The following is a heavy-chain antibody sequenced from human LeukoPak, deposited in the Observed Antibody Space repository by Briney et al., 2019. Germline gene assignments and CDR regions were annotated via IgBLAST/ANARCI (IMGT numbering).Heavy chain of an antibody. V-gene: IGHV4-39*05. CDR2: IYYSGST. CDR3: AGIAAAGFRAFDI. CDR1: GGSISSSSYY. D-gene: IGHD6-13*01. Sequence: SETPSLTCTVSGGSISSSSYYWGWIRQPPGKGLEWIGSIYYSGSTYYNPSLKSRVTISVDTSKNQFSLKLSSVTAADTAVYYCAGIAAAGFRAFDIWGQGTMVTVSS. J-gene: IGHJ3*02.